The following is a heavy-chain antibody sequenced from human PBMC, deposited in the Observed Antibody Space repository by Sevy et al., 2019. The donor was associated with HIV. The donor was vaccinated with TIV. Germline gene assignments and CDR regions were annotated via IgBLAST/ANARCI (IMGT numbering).Heavy chain of an antibody. CDR1: GFNFNTFA. CDR2: ISGSSYST. J-gene: IGHJ4*02. D-gene: IGHD3-22*01. Sequence: GGSLRLSCAASGFNFNTFAMSWVRQAPGKGLEWLSAISGSSYSTYYANSVKGRFTISRDNSKNTLYLQMNSLRAEDTAVYYCVKEGEGYNYDSSGSFGLWGQGTLVTVSS. V-gene: IGHV3-23*01. CDR3: VKEGEGYNYDSSGSFGL.